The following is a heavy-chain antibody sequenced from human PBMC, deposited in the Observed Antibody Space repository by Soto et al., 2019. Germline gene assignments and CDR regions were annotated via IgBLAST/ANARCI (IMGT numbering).Heavy chain of an antibody. CDR3: VRAYGAHTGAFDS. D-gene: IGHD4-17*01. J-gene: IGHJ5*01. CDR2: IYHSGTT. V-gene: IGHV4-30-2*01. CDR1: GGSISGGTYS. Sequence: TLSLTCAVFGGSISGGTYSWSWIRQPPGKGLEWIGQIYHSGTTYYNPPLKSRVTISVDRSKNQFSLKLSSVTAADTAVYYCVRAYGAHTGAFDSWGQGTLVTVSS.